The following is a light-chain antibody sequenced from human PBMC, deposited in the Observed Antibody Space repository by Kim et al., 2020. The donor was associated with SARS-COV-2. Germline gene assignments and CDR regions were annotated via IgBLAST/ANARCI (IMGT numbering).Light chain of an antibody. V-gene: IGLV6-57*03. CDR3: QSYDINNVV. J-gene: IGLJ2*01. CDR2: EDN. CDR1: SGSIASNY. Sequence: GKAVTLSCTRSSGSIASNYVQWYQQRPGSAPTTVIYEDNERPSGVPDRFSGSIDTSSNSASLTISGLKTEDEADYYCQSYDINNVVFGGGTQLTVL.